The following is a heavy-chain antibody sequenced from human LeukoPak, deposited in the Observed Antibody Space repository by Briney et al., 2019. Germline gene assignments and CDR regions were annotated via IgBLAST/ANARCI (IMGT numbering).Heavy chain of an antibody. D-gene: IGHD6-19*01. V-gene: IGHV3-48*03. J-gene: IGHJ4*02. CDR2: IGSGGDT. CDR3: ASRRIAVPGTRAFDY. Sequence: GGSLRLSCAASGFTLSRYEMNWVRQAPGKGLEWVSYIGSGGDTQYADSVRGRFTISRDSATNSLSLQMNSLRAEDTAVYYCASRRIAVPGTRAFDYWGQGNLVTVSA. CDR1: GFTLSRYE.